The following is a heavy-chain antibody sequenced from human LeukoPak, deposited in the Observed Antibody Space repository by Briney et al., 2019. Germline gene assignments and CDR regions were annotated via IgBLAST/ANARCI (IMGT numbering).Heavy chain of an antibody. V-gene: IGHV4-59*01. CDR2: IYYSGST. CDR3: ARSLRPSSWYDY. Sequence: SETLSLTCTVSGGSISSYYWSWIRQPPGKGLEWSGYIYYSGSTNYNPSLKSRVTISVDTSKNQFSLKLSSVTAADTAVYYCARSLRPSSWYDYWGQGTLVTVSS. D-gene: IGHD6-13*01. J-gene: IGHJ4*02. CDR1: GGSISSYY.